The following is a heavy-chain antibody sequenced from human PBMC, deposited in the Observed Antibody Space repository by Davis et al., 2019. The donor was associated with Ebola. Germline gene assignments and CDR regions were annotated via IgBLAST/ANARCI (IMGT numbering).Heavy chain of an antibody. CDR3: AKGVDIVVVPAAPEHYYYYGMDV. V-gene: IGHV3-30*18. D-gene: IGHD2-2*01. J-gene: IGHJ6*02. Sequence: GESLKISCAASGFTFSSYGMHWVRQAPGKGLEWVAVISYDGSNKYYADSVKGRFTISRDNSKNTLYLQMNSLRAEDTAVYYCAKGVDIVVVPAAPEHYYYYGMDVWGQGTTVTVSS. CDR1: GFTFSSYG. CDR2: ISYDGSNK.